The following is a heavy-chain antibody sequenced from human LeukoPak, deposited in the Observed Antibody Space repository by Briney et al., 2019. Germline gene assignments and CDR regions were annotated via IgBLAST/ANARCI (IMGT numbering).Heavy chain of an antibody. CDR2: ISATGFTT. CDR3: TKDVQVGPTRGFFDF. V-gene: IGHV3-23*01. CDR1: GFTFSSYT. J-gene: IGHJ4*03. D-gene: IGHD1-26*01. Sequence: GGSLRLSCAASGFTFSSYTMSWVRQAPGKGLEWISVISATGFTTYHTDSVKGRFTISRDNSKSMLYLQMDGLRAEDTAIYFCTKDVQVGPTRGFFDFWARGPWSPSPQ.